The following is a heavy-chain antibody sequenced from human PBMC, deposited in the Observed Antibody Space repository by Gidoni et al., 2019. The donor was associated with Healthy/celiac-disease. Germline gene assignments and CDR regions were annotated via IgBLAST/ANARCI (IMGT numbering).Heavy chain of an antibody. D-gene: IGHD6-19*01. CDR1: GGSLSSSSYY. CDR2: IYYSGST. CDR3: FVSEWLGDFDY. Sequence: QLQLQASGPGLVKPSETLSLPCTVAGGSLSSSSYYWGWIRQPPGKGLEWIGSIYYSGSTYYNPSLKSRVTISVDTSKNQFSLKLSSVTAADTAVYYCFVSEWLGDFDYWGQGTLVTVSS. J-gene: IGHJ4*02. V-gene: IGHV4-39*01.